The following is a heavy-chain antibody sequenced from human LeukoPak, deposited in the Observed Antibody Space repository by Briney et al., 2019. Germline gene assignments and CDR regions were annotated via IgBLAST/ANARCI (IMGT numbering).Heavy chain of an antibody. Sequence: SETLSLTCTVSGGSISSYYWTWIRQSPGKGLEWIGYNSGSTKYNPSLQSRVTMSMDTSKNQVSLKLSSVSAADSAVYSCATNTGSYFAWFDYWGQGTLVTVSS. CDR1: GGSISSYY. D-gene: IGHD1-26*01. J-gene: IGHJ4*02. CDR2: NSGST. CDR3: ATNTGSYFAWFDY. V-gene: IGHV4-59*03.